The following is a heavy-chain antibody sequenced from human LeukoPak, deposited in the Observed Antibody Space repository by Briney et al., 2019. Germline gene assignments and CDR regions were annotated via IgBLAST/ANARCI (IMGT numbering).Heavy chain of an antibody. J-gene: IGHJ4*02. CDR2: ISSSGRTM. CDR1: GFTFSSYE. CDR3: TRDHRYSGGGRYFDY. D-gene: IGHD5-12*01. Sequence: PGGSLRLSCAASGFTFSSYEMNWVRQAPGKGLEWVSYISSSGRTMYYADSVKGRFTISRDNAKNSLYLQTNSLRAEDTAVYYCTRDHRYSGGGRYFDYWGQGTLVTVSS. V-gene: IGHV3-48*03.